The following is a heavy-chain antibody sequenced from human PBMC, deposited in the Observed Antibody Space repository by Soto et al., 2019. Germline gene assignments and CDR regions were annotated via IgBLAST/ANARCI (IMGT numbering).Heavy chain of an antibody. CDR3: SRDPLRVATIMGEDAFDI. J-gene: IGHJ3*02. CDR1: GYTFSDYY. V-gene: IGHV3-11*01. D-gene: IGHD5-12*01. Sequence: QVQLVESGGGLVKPGGSLRLSCAASGYTFSDYYMSWIRQAPGKGLEWVSYISSSGSTIYYADSVKGRFTISRDNAKNSLYLQMNSLRAEDTAVYYCSRDPLRVATIMGEDAFDIWGQGTMVTVSS. CDR2: ISSSGSTI.